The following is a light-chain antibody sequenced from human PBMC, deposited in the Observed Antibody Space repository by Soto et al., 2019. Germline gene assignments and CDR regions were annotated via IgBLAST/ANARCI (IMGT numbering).Light chain of an antibody. V-gene: IGLV2-14*01. Sequence: QSVLTQPPSASGSPGQSVTISCTGTSSDVGGYNYVSWYQQHPGKAPRLMIYEVRNRLSGVSNRFSGSQSGNTASLTISGLQSDNEADYYCTSYTPTGALVFGSGTKLTVL. J-gene: IGLJ3*02. CDR3: TSYTPTGALV. CDR2: EVR. CDR1: SSDVGGYNY.